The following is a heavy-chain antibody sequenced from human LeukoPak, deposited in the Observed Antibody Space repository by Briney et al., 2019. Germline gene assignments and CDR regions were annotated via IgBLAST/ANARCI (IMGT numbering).Heavy chain of an antibody. V-gene: IGHV1-18*01. J-gene: IGHJ4*02. Sequence: ASVKVSCKASGYTFTSYGISWVRRAPGQGLEWMGWISAYNGNTNYAQKLQGRVTMTTDTSTSTAYMELRSLRSDDTAVYYCARDDVDDSAAADLTTDYWGQGTLVTVSS. D-gene: IGHD4/OR15-4a*01. CDR1: GYTFTSYG. CDR3: ARDDVDDSAAADLTTDY. CDR2: ISAYNGNT.